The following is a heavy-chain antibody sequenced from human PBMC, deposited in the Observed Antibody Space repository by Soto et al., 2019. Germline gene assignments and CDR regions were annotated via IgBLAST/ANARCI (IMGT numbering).Heavy chain of an antibody. D-gene: IGHD1-26*01. J-gene: IGHJ4*02. CDR2: IIPIFGTA. Sequence: QVQLVQSGAEVKKPGSSVKVSCKASGGTFSSYAISWVRQAPGQGLEWMGGIIPIFGTANYAQKFQGRVTITADESTSTAYMELSSLRYEDTAVYYCARDHPDSGGSYRLGGYFDYWGQGTLVTVSS. V-gene: IGHV1-69*12. CDR3: ARDHPDSGGSYRLGGYFDY. CDR1: GGTFSSYA.